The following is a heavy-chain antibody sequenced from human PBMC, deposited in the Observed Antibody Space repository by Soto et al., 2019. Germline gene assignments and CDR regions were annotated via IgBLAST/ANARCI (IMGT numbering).Heavy chain of an antibody. J-gene: IGHJ4*02. CDR1: GYTFTGYY. D-gene: IGHD3-9*01. V-gene: IGHV1-2*02. CDR2: INPNSGGT. CDR3: VRARYFDWPVYDY. Sequence: ASVKVSCKASGYTFTGYYMHWVRQAPGQGLEWMGWINPNSGGTNYAQKFQGRVTMTRDTSISAAYMELSRLRSDDTAVYYCVRARYFDWPVYDYWGQGTLVTVSS.